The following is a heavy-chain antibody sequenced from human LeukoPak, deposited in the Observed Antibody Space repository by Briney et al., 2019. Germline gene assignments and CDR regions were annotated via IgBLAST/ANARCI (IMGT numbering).Heavy chain of an antibody. D-gene: IGHD2-2*03. J-gene: IGHJ6*03. V-gene: IGHV3-48*01. CDR1: GFTFSSYS. CDR3: ARAWGGYCSSTSCSPLGYYYMDV. Sequence: GGSLRLSCAASGFTFSSYSMNWVRQAPGKGLEWVSYISSSSSTIYYADSVKGRFTISRDNAKNSLYLQMNSLRAEDTAVYYCARAWGGYCSSTSCSPLGYYYMDVWGKGTTVTVSS. CDR2: ISSSSSTI.